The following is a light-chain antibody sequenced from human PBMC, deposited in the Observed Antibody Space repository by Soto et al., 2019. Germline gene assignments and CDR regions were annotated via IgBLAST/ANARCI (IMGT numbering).Light chain of an antibody. CDR3: SSYGSTSTRYV. CDR2: EVS. V-gene: IGLV2-14*01. CDR1: SSDVGGYNY. J-gene: IGLJ1*01. Sequence: QSVLTQPASVSGSPGQSITISCTGTSSDVGGYNYVSWYQQHPGKAPKLMIYEVSNRPSGVSNRFSGSKSGNTASLTISGLQPEDEADYFCSSYGSTSTRYVFGTGTKHTVL.